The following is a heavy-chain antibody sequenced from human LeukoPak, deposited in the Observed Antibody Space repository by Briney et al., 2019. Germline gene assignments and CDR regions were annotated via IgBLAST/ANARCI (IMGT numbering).Heavy chain of an antibody. Sequence: SETLSLTCTVSGGSISSGGYYWSWIRQHPGKGLEWIGYIYHSGSTYYNPSLKSRVTISVDTSKNQFSLKLSSVTAADTAVYYCATYGGALYYDFWSGYYRAFDYWGQGTLVTVSS. D-gene: IGHD3-3*01. CDR3: ATYGGALYYDFWSGYYRAFDY. J-gene: IGHJ4*02. V-gene: IGHV4-31*03. CDR2: IYHSGST. CDR1: GGSISSGGYY.